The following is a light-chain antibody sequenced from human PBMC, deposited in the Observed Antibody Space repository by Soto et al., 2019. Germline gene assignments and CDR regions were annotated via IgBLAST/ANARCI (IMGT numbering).Light chain of an antibody. J-gene: IGKJ1*01. CDR1: QTVRNN. CDR2: RAS. CDR3: QQHSNWPPWT. Sequence: EFVLTQSPGTLSLSPGERAALSCRASQTVRNNYLAWYQQKPGQAPRLPIYRASTRATGIPARFSGSGYGRDFTLTISGLQAEDVALYHCQQHSNWPPWTFGQGTKVDIK. V-gene: IGKV3-15*01.